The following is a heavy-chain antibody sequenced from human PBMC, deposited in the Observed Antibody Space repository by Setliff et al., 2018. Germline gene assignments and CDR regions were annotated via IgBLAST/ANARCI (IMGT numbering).Heavy chain of an antibody. CDR3: AGYITGTTPADY. CDR2: ISAYNGNT. CDR1: GYTFTSYG. Sequence: ASVKVSCKASGYTFTSYGISWVRQAPGQGLEWVGWISAYNGNTNYAQKLQGRVTMTTDTSTSTAYMELRSLRSDDTAVYYCAGYITGTTPADYWGQGTLVTVSS. D-gene: IGHD1-7*01. V-gene: IGHV1-18*01. J-gene: IGHJ4*02.